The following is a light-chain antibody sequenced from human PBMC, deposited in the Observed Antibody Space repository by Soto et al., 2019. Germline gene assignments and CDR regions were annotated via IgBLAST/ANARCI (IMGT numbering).Light chain of an antibody. CDR2: GNN. CDR1: SSNIGSTYD. J-gene: IGLJ1*01. CDR3: HSYDSTLRGSV. Sequence: QTVVTQPPSVSGAPGQRVTISCTGGSSNIGSTYDVHWYQQFPGTAPKLLIYGNNNRPSGVPDRFSGSKSGTSASLAITGRPPGDEADYYCHSYDSTLRGSVFGTGTKVTVI. V-gene: IGLV1-40*01.